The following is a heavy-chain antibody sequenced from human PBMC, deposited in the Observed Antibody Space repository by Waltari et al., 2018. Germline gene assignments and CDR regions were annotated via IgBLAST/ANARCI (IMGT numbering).Heavy chain of an antibody. CDR1: GFTFSSYA. J-gene: IGHJ4*02. CDR3: AERGRQLEIDY. CDR2: INSGGGST. D-gene: IGHD6-13*01. Sequence: VQLVETGGGLVQPGGSLRLSCAASGFTFSSYAMQWVRQAPGKGLEWISAINSGGGSTYYADSVKGRFTISRDNSKNTLSRQMNSLRAEDTAVYYCAERGRQLEIDYWGQGVLVTVSS. V-gene: IGHV3-NL1*01.